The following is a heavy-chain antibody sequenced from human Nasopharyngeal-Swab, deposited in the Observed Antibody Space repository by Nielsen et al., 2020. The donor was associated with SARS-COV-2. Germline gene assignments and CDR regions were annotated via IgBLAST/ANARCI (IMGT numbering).Heavy chain of an antibody. CDR3: AREQWLVTYYYYGMDV. D-gene: IGHD6-19*01. CDR1: GASTISYY. Sequence: SQTLSPTCPLSGASTISYYWSWIRQLAGKGLEWIGRIYTSVSNNYNPSLKSRVTMSVDTSKNQFSLKLSSVTAADTAVYYCAREQWLVTYYYYGMDVWGQGTTVTVSS. CDR2: IYTSVSN. J-gene: IGHJ6*02. V-gene: IGHV4-4*07.